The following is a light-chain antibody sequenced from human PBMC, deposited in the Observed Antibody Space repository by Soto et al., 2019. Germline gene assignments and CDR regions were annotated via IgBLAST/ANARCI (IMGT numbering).Light chain of an antibody. CDR1: QSLLHSNGNYY. J-gene: IGKJ2*01. Sequence: DIVVTQSPLSLPVTPGEPDSISCRSSQSLLHSNGNYYLDWHLQKPGQSPKVLIYMGSNRASGVPDRFSGSGSGSHFTLKISIVEAGDFGVYYCMQTLQTRTFGQGTKLEIK. CDR3: MQTLQTRT. CDR2: MGS. V-gene: IGKV2-28*01.